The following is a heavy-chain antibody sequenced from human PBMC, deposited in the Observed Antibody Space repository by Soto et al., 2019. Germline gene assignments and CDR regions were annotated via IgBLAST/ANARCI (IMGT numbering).Heavy chain of an antibody. D-gene: IGHD4-17*01. V-gene: IGHV3-74*01. Sequence: EVQLVESGGGLVQPGGSLRLSCAASGFTFTDYWIHWVRQVPGKGLVWDSRIKSDETTTGYADSVKGRFTISRDNAKNTVYLQMSSLRAEDTAVYYCARGLYLAYGQDFWGQGILVTVSS. CDR3: ARGLYLAYGQDF. CDR1: GFTFTDYW. J-gene: IGHJ4*02. CDR2: IKSDETTT.